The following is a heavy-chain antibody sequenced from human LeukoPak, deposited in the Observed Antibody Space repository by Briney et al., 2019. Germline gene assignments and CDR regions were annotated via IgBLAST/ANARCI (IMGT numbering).Heavy chain of an antibody. CDR3: VRDRCSGGSCRLFDY. CDR2: MWSDGDNR. D-gene: IGHD2-15*01. CDR1: GFTFGTYA. J-gene: IGHJ4*02. Sequence: GRSLRLSCAASGFTFGTYAMHWVRQAPGKGLEWVAVMWSDGDNRYYADSVKGRFTISRDNSTNTLYLEMNSLRAEDTAVYYCVRDRCSGGSCRLFDYWGQGALVTVSS. V-gene: IGHV3-33*01.